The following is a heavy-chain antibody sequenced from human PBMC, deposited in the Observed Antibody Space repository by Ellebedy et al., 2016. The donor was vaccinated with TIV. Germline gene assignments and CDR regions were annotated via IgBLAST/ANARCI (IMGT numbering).Heavy chain of an antibody. Sequence: ASVKVSXXASGYTFTSYDINWVRQATGQGLEWMGWMNPNSGNTGYAQKFQGRVTMTRNTSISTAYMELSSLRSEDTAVYYCARNPRYYDFWSGYYSHYYYYYMDVWGKGTTVTVSS. CDR1: GYTFTSYD. D-gene: IGHD3-3*01. CDR3: ARNPRYYDFWSGYYSHYYYYYMDV. CDR2: MNPNSGNT. V-gene: IGHV1-8*01. J-gene: IGHJ6*03.